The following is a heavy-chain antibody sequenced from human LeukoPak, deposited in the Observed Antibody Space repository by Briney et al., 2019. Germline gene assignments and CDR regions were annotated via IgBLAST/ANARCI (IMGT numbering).Heavy chain of an antibody. CDR2: ISGSGGST. Sequence: GGSLRLSCAASGFTFSSYAMSWVRQAPGKGLEWVSAISGSGGSTYYADSVKGRFTISRDNSKNTLYLQMNSLRAEDTAVYYCATYDSSGYYYGSHYRGQGTLVTVSS. CDR3: ATYDSSGYYYGSHY. J-gene: IGHJ4*02. CDR1: GFTFSSYA. V-gene: IGHV3-23*01. D-gene: IGHD3-22*01.